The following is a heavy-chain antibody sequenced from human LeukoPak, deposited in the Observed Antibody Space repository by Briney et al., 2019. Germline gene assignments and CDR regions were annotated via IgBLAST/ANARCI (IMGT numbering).Heavy chain of an antibody. CDR1: GFTFSSYE. CDR3: ARNIAAAGPAVDY. D-gene: IGHD6-13*01. V-gene: IGHV3-48*03. Sequence: GGSLRLSCAASGFTFSSYEMNWVRQAPGKGLEWISYISSSGSSMYYADSVKGRFTISRDNAKNSLYLQMNSLRAEDTAVYYCARNIAAAGPAVDYWGQGTLVTVSS. J-gene: IGHJ4*02. CDR2: ISSSGSSM.